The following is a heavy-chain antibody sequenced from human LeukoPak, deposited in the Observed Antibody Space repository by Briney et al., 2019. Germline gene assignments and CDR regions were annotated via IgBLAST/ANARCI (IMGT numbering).Heavy chain of an antibody. CDR1: AFTFSSYA. D-gene: IGHD6-13*01. V-gene: IGHV3-30*04. CDR2: ISYDGSSK. J-gene: IGHJ4*02. CDR3: ARDPAATGDYFDY. Sequence: GGSLRLSCAASAFTFSSYAMSWVRQAPGKGLEWVALISYDGSSKYYADSVKGRFTISRDNSKNTLYLQMNSLTTEDTAVYYCARDPAATGDYFDYWGQGTLVTVSS.